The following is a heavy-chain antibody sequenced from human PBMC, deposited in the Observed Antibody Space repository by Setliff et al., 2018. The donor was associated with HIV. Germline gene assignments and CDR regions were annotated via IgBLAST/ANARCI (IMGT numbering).Heavy chain of an antibody. CDR1: GFSLSPRGMS. CDR2: VDWNNDK. V-gene: IGHV2-70*17. CDR3: ARVVYDSGWKYFDY. Sequence: SGPTLVNPTQTLTLTCTFSGFSLSPRGMSVSWIRQPPGKALEWLARVDWNNDKFYSTSLKTRLTISKATSRNQVVLTMTDVDPMDTATYYCARVVYDSGWKYFDYWGQGTLVTVSS. D-gene: IGHD6-19*01. J-gene: IGHJ4*02.